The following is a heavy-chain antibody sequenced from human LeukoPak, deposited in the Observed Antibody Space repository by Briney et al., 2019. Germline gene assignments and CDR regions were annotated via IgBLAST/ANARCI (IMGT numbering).Heavy chain of an antibody. J-gene: IGHJ1*01. D-gene: IGHD6-6*01. CDR2: IWYDGSNK. Sequence: GGSLRLSCAASGFTFSSYGMHWVRQPPGKGLEWVAVIWYDGSNKYYADSVKGRFTISRENSKNTLYLQMNSLRAEDTAVYYCAKGNSDSEYSSSRGAFQRWGQGTLVTVSS. V-gene: IGHV3-33*06. CDR3: AKGNSDSEYSSSRGAFQR. CDR1: GFTFSSYG.